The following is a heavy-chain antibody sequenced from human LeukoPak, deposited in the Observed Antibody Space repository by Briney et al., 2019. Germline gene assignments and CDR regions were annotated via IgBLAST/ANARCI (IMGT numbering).Heavy chain of an antibody. D-gene: IGHD6-19*01. CDR3: ARVHRSLYSSGWNDAFDI. J-gene: IGHJ3*02. CDR1: GFTFSSYA. V-gene: IGHV3-30*04. Sequence: PGGSLRLSCAASGFTFSSYAMHWVRQALGKGLEWVAVISYDGSNKYYADSVKGRFTISRDNSKNTLYLQMNSLRAEDTAVYYCARVHRSLYSSGWNDAFDIWGQGTMVTVSS. CDR2: ISYDGSNK.